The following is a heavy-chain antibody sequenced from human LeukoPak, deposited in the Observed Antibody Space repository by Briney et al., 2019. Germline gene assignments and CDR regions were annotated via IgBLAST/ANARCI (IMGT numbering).Heavy chain of an antibody. Sequence: ASVKVSCKVSGYTLTELSMHWVRQAPGKGLEWMGGFDPEDGETIYAQKFQGRVTMTEDTSTDTAYMELSSLRSEDTAVYYCATGPDYYYYYGMGVWGQGTTVTVSS. CDR2: FDPEDGET. J-gene: IGHJ6*02. CDR3: ATGPDYYYYYGMGV. CDR1: GYTLTELS. V-gene: IGHV1-24*01.